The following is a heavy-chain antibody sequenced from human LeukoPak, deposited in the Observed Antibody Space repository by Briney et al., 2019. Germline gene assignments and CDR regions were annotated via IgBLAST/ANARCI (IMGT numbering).Heavy chain of an antibody. Sequence: ASVKVSCKASGGTFSSYAISWVRQATGQGLEWMGWMNPNSGNTGYAQKFQGRVTMTRNTSISTAYMELSSLRSEDTAVYYCARDYYYGSGSSSGSFDYWGQGTLVTVSS. CDR1: GGTFSSYA. J-gene: IGHJ4*02. D-gene: IGHD3-10*01. CDR2: MNPNSGNT. V-gene: IGHV1-8*02. CDR3: ARDYYYGSGSSSGSFDY.